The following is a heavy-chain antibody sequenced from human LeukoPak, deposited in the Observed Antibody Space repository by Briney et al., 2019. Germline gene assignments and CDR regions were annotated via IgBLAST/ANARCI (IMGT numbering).Heavy chain of an antibody. J-gene: IGHJ4*02. D-gene: IGHD3-16*02. Sequence: SETLSLTCAVSGGSISSGGYSWSWSRQPPGKGLEWIGYIYHSGSTYYNPSLKSRVTISVDTSKNQFSLKLSSVTAADTAVYYCARGFPPYDYVWGSYRLYYFDYWGQGTLVTVSS. CDR3: ARGFPPYDYVWGSYRLYYFDY. CDR2: IYHSGST. V-gene: IGHV4-30-2*01. CDR1: GGSISSGGYS.